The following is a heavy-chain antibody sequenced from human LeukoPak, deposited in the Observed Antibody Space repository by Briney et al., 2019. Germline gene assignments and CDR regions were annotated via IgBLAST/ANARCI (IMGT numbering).Heavy chain of an antibody. J-gene: IGHJ4*01. V-gene: IGHV3-21*01. CDR1: GFTFSTYS. D-gene: IGHD3-10*01. CDR3: AGSFGDVKNF. Sequence: PGGSLRLSCAASGFTFSTYSMNWVRQAPGKGLEWVSSISSSSSYIYYADSVKGRFTISRDNAKSTLNLQMNSLRAEDTAVYYCAGSFGDVKNFWGQGTLVTVSS. CDR2: ISSSSSYI.